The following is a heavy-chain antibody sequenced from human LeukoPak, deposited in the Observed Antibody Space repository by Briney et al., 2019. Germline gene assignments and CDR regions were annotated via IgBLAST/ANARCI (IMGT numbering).Heavy chain of an antibody. J-gene: IGHJ4*02. V-gene: IGHV3-23*01. CDR2: ISGSGGST. D-gene: IGHD2-15*01. Sequence: QPGGSLRLSSAASGFTFSSYAMSWVRQAPGKGLEWVSAISGSGGSTYYADSVKGRFTISRDNSKNTLYLQMNSLRAEDTAVYYCAKSGRRGYCSGGSRCSGNYFDYWGQGTLVTVSS. CDR3: AKSGRRGYCSGGSRCSGNYFDY. CDR1: GFTFSSYA.